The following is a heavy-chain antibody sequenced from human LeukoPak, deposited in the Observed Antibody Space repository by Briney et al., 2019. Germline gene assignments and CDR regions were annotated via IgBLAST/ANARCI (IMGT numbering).Heavy chain of an antibody. CDR3: AKMISGARPHCMDF. J-gene: IGHJ6*02. Sequence: GGSLRLSCAASGFTFSDFGMHWVRQAPGKGLEGVTTISYDGSKKYYVDSVKGRFSFSRDNSKNSQYLQMNSLSAEDTDVYYCAKMISGARPHCMDFWCQWTTVTVSS. V-gene: IGHV3-30*18. D-gene: IGHD1-26*01. CDR2: ISYDGSKK. CDR1: GFTFSDFG.